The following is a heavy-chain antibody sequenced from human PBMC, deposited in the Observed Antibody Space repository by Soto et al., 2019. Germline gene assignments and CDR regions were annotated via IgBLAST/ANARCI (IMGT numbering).Heavy chain of an antibody. D-gene: IGHD5-18*01. J-gene: IGHJ6*02. CDR2: ISAYNGNT. CDR1: GYTFTSYG. Sequence: ASVKVSCKASGYTFTSYGISWVRQAPGQGLEWMGWISAYNGNTNYAQKLQGRVTMTTDTSTSTAYMELRSLRSDDTAVYYCARLLAKPLWLVGYYYGMDVWGQGTTVTVSS. V-gene: IGHV1-18*01. CDR3: ARLLAKPLWLVGYYYGMDV.